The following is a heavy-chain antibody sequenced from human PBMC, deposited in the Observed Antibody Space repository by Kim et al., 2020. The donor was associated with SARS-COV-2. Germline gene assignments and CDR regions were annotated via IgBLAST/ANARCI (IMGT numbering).Heavy chain of an antibody. Sequence: SETLSLTCTVSGGSISSSSYYWGWIRQPPGKGLEWIGSIYYSGSTYYNPSLKSRVTISVDTPKNQFSLKLSSVTAADTAVYYCARRLAGGFDYWGQGTLVTVSS. V-gene: IGHV4-39*01. J-gene: IGHJ4*02. CDR2: IYYSGST. CDR1: GGSISSSSYY. CDR3: ARRLAGGFDY. D-gene: IGHD6-19*01.